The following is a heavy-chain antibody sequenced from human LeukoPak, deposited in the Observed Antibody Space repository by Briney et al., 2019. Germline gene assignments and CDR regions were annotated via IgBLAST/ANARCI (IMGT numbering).Heavy chain of an antibody. D-gene: IGHD3-16*01. J-gene: IGHJ4*02. CDR3: ARLPGIFGGGDY. V-gene: IGHV1-2*02. CDR2: INPNSGGT. Sequence: ASVKVSCKASGYTFTGYYMHWVRQAPGQGLEWMGWINPNSGGTNYAQKFQGRVTMTRDTSISTAYMELSRLRSDDTAVYYRARLPGIFGGGDYWGQGTLVTVSS. CDR1: GYTFTGYY.